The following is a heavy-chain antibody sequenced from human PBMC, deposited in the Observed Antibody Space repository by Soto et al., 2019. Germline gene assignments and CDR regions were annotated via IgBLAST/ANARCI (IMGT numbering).Heavy chain of an antibody. CDR1: GASVSTEGYY. Sequence: SETLSLTCSVSGASVSTEGYYWSWIRKPPGKGLEYISYIYHTGYTNYNPSLKSRVTTFIDTSKNQFSLKVASLTAADTAIYYCARINRLAPVATHYYHSMDLWGQGTTVTVSS. V-gene: IGHV4-61*08. D-gene: IGHD6-19*01. CDR2: IYHTGYT. CDR3: ARINRLAPVATHYYHSMDL. J-gene: IGHJ6*02.